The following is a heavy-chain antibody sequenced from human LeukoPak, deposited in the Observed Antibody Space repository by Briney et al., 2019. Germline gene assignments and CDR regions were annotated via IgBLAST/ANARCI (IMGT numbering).Heavy chain of an antibody. J-gene: IGHJ4*02. D-gene: IGHD6-19*01. V-gene: IGHV4-59*08. CDR2: ISDTGST. CDR3: ARAVAGGDRSRFYSGGWYYFDN. Sequence: SETLSLTCTVSGASVSSSYWSWIRQPPGKGLEWIGYISDTGSTNYNPSLTGRVTISIHSFPNPFSLELGSVTAADTAMYYCARAVAGGDRSRFYSGGWYYFDNWGQGTLVTVSS. CDR1: GASVSSSY.